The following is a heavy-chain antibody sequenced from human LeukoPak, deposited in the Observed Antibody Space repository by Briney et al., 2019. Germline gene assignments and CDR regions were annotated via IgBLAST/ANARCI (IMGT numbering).Heavy chain of an antibody. Sequence: ASVKLSCKASGGTFSSYAISWVRQAPGQGLEWMGRIIPIFGTANYAQKFQGRVTITTDESTSTAYMELSSLRSEDTAVYYCAPAPITMVRGVITSDAFDIWGQGTMVTVSS. CDR2: IIPIFGTA. CDR3: APAPITMVRGVITSDAFDI. J-gene: IGHJ3*02. V-gene: IGHV1-69*05. D-gene: IGHD3-10*01. CDR1: GGTFSSYA.